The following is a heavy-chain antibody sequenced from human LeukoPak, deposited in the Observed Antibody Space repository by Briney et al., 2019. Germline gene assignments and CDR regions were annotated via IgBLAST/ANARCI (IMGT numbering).Heavy chain of an antibody. CDR1: GGSFSGYY. CDR2: INHSGST. V-gene: IGHV4-34*01. J-gene: IGHJ5*02. CDR3: ARQKYSGSWYNWFDP. Sequence: PSETLSLTCAVYGGSFSGYYWSWIRQPPGKGLEWIGEINHSGSTNYNPSLKSRVTISVDTSKNQFSLKLSSVTAADTAVYYCARQKYSGSWYNWFDPWGQGTLVTVSS. D-gene: IGHD6-13*01.